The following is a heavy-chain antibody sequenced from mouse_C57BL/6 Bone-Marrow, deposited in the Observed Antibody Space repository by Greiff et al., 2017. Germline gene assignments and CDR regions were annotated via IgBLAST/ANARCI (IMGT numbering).Heavy chain of an antibody. CDR3: VTTVVDYAMDY. CDR1: GFTFSSYA. D-gene: IGHD1-1*01. J-gene: IGHJ4*01. V-gene: IGHV5-9-1*02. CDR2: ISSGGDYI. Sequence: DVKLVESGEGLVKPGGSLKLSCAASGFTFSSYAMSWVRQTPEKRLEWVAYISSGGDYIYYADTVKGLFTISRDNARNTLYLQMSSLKSENTAMYYSVTTVVDYAMDYWGQGTSVTVSS.